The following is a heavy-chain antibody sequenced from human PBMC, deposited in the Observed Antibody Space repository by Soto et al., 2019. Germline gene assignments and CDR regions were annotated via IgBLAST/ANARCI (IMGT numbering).Heavy chain of an antibody. J-gene: IGHJ4*02. CDR2: IYYSGST. CDR1: GGSISSGDYY. CDR3: ARDRGYSGYDPSGLDY. D-gene: IGHD5-12*01. Sequence: QVQLQESGPGLVKPSQTLSLTCTVSGGSISSGDYYWSWIRQPPGKGLEWIGYIYYSGSTYYNPSLKSRVTISVDPSKNQFSLKLSSVTAADTAVYYCARDRGYSGYDPSGLDYWGQGTLVTVSS. V-gene: IGHV4-30-4*01.